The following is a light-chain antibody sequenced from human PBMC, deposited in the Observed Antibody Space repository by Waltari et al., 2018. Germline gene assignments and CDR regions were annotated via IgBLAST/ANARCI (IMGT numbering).Light chain of an antibody. J-gene: IGKJ1*01. CDR1: QSVRGT. Sequence: RGRQSVRGTLAWYQQKSRQAPRLLIYGASIRATGIPDRFSGSGSWTVFSRTITRLEPEDFAVYYCQHYVRLPVTFGQGTRVEIK. CDR3: QHYVRLPVT. CDR2: GAS. V-gene: IGKV3-20*01.